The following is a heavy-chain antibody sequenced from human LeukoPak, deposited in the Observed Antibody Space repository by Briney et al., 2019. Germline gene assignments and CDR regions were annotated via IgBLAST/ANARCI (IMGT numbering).Heavy chain of an antibody. D-gene: IGHD3-16*01. Sequence: ASVNAACKASGYIFNGYYMHWVRQAPGQGLEWMGWSNHISGCTNYAQKLQVRVTMTRDTRISTAYMELSRLRSDDTAVYYCVIVGPKLGGNWFDPWGQGTLVTVSS. J-gene: IGHJ5*02. CDR3: VIVGPKLGGNWFDP. CDR2: SNHISGCT. CDR1: GYIFNGYY. V-gene: IGHV1-2*02.